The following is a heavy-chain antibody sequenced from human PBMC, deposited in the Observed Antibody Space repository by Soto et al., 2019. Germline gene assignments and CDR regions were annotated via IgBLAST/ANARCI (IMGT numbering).Heavy chain of an antibody. D-gene: IGHD1-26*01. V-gene: IGHV3-53*01. CDR1: GFTVSSHY. CDR2: IYKGGGT. J-gene: IGHJ4*02. Sequence: SLRLSCAASGFTVSSHYMSWVRQGPGKGLEWVSTIYKGGGTFYAESVKGRFTISRDTSQNTVFLQMNSLRAEDTAVYHCASTRDSGTSYYFDSWGQGTLVTVSS. CDR3: ASTRDSGTSYYFDS.